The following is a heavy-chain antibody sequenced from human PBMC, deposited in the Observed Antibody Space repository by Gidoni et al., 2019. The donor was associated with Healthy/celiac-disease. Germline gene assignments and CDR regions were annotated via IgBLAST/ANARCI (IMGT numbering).Heavy chain of an antibody. CDR3: ARDQPYDGVLGYFDY. D-gene: IGHD3-3*01. V-gene: IGHV3-33*01. J-gene: IGHJ4*02. CDR1: GFTFSSYG. Sequence: QVQLVESGGGVVQPGRSLRLSCAASGFTFSSYGMHWVRQAPGKGREWVAVIWYDGSNKYYADSVKGRFTISRDNSKNTLYLQMNSLRAEDTAVYYCARDQPYDGVLGYFDYWGQGTLVTVSS. CDR2: IWYDGSNK.